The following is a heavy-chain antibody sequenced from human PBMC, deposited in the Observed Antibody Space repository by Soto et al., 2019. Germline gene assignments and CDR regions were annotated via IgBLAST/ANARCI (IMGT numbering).Heavy chain of an antibody. CDR1: GFTFSSYA. D-gene: IGHD6-13*01. CDR3: ARKSLQQRVDY. Sequence: QAGGSLRLSCAASGFTFSSYAMPWVRQAPGKGLEWVAVISYDGSNKYYADSVKGRFTISRDNSKNTLYLQMNSLRAEDTAVYYCARKSLQQRVDYWGQGTLVTVSS. CDR2: ISYDGSNK. V-gene: IGHV3-30-3*01. J-gene: IGHJ4*02.